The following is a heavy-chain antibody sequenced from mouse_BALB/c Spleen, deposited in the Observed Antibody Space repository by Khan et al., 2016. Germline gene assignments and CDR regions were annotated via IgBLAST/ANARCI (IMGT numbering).Heavy chain of an antibody. V-gene: IGHV3-2*02. CDR2: ISYSGST. CDR1: GYSITSDYA. Sequence: EVQLQESGPGLVKPSQSLSLTCTVTGYSITSDYAWNWIRQFPGNKLELMGYISYSGSTSYNPSLKSRISITRDTSKNQFFLQLNSVTTEDTAAYYCATTVEAHGLAYWGQGTLVTVSA. CDR3: ATTVEAHGLAY. J-gene: IGHJ3*01. D-gene: IGHD1-1*01.